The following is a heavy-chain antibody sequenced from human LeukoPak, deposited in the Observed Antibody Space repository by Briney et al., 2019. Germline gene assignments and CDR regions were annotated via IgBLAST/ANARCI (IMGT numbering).Heavy chain of an antibody. CDR2: ISGSGGST. CDR1: GVTFSSYA. Sequence: GGSLRLSCAASGVTFSSYAMSWVRQAPGKGLEWVSSISGSGGSTYYADSAKGRFTLSTDNSNNMLYLQMNSLRAEDTAVYYCAKLLNNRYFDSNFDYWGQGTLVTVSS. J-gene: IGHJ4*02. V-gene: IGHV3-23*01. D-gene: IGHD3-9*01. CDR3: AKLLNNRYFDSNFDY.